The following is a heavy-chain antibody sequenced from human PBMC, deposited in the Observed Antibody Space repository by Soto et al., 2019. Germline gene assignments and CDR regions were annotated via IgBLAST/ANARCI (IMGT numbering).Heavy chain of an antibody. D-gene: IGHD2-2*01. CDR2: ITAGAGKT. J-gene: IGHJ5*02. V-gene: IGHV1-3*01. Sequence: QVHLVQSGAEVKKPGASVKVSCKASGYNFTQYTIHWVRQAPGQRLEWMGWITAGAGKTQYSTKFQTRVTIRSDVSATTCYMERKSLRSEDTAVSFCARDLYSSSFFWFDAWGRGTLVIVSS. CDR3: ARDLYSSSFFWFDA. CDR1: GYNFTQYT.